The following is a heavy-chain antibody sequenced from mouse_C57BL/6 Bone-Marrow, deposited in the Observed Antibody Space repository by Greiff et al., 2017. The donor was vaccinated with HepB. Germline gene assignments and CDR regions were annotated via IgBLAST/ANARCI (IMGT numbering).Heavy chain of an antibody. Sequence: VQLQESGAELARPGASVKLSCKASGYTFTSYGISWVKQRTGQGLEWIGEIYPRSGNTYYNEKFKGKATLTADKYSSTAYMELRSLTSEDSAVYLCAREYYSNLYYFDYWGQGTTLTVSS. CDR1: GYTFTSYG. V-gene: IGHV1-81*01. D-gene: IGHD2-5*01. CDR3: AREYYSNLYYFDY. J-gene: IGHJ2*01. CDR2: IYPRSGNT.